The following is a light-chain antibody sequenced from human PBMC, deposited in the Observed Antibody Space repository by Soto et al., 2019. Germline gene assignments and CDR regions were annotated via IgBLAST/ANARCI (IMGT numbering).Light chain of an antibody. Sequence: DIQMTQSPSSLSTSVGDRVTITCRASQTTNNYLNWYQLKPGKAPNLLIYAASSLHSGVPSRFSGSGSGTDFTLTISSLQSDDFATYYCLQYNGYYRTFGQGTKVDIK. V-gene: IGKV1-39*01. J-gene: IGKJ1*01. CDR3: LQYNGYYRT. CDR1: QTTNNY. CDR2: AAS.